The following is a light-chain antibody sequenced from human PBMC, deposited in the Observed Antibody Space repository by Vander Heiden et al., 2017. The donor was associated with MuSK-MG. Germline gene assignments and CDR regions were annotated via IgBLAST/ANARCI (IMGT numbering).Light chain of an antibody. Sequence: EIVMTQSPATLSVSPGERATLSCRASHSVSSKLAWYQQKPGHAPRRLINDEATKATGIPARCIGGGSGTKVILTTSSLQSEDVSVDYCQQEHNCSCTFGQGTKVEIK. CDR3: QQEHNCSCT. CDR1: HSVSSK. CDR2: DEA. V-gene: IGKV3-15*01. J-gene: IGKJ1*01.